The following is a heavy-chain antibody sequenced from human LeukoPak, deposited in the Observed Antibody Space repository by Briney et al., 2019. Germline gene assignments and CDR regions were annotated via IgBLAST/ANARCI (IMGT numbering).Heavy chain of an antibody. CDR3: AKDDRLLTNWFDP. CDR1: GFSIGTGYY. D-gene: IGHD2-8*01. CDR2: FFQLGGT. J-gene: IGHJ5*02. Sequence: SETLSLTCSVSGFSIGTGYYWAWIRPPPGKGLEWIGSFFQLGGTYYNPSLKNRVTISVDTSKNEFSLTLTSVTAADTAIYYCAKDDRLLTNWFDPWGQGTLVTVSS. V-gene: IGHV4-38-2*02.